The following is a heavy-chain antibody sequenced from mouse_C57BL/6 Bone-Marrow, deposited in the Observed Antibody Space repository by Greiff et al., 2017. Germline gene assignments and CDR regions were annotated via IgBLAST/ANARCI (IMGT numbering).Heavy chain of an antibody. Sequence: VQLQQPGAELVKPGASVKLSCKASGSPFTSYWMQWVNQRPGQGLEWFGAIDLSVGYTNYNQKFKGKATLTVDTSSSTAYMQVSSRTSEDSAVYDCARPDYDVAWFAYWGQGTRVTVSA. J-gene: IGHJ3*01. D-gene: IGHD2-4*01. CDR2: IDLSVGYT. V-gene: IGHV1-50*01. CDR3: ARPDYDVAWFAY. CDR1: GSPFTSYW.